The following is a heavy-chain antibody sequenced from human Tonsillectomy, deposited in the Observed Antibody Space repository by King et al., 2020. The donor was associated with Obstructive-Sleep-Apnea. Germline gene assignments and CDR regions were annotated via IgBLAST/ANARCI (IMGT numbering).Heavy chain of an antibody. Sequence: VQLQESGPGLVKPSETLSHTCTVSGGSISGYYWSWIRQPPGKGIEWIAYIYSSGTTNYNPSLKSRVTISVDTSKNLFSLKLNSVTAADTAVYYCARQANSYLTLGWFDPWGQGTLVTVSS. CDR2: IYSSGTT. J-gene: IGHJ5*02. V-gene: IGHV4-59*01. CDR1: GGSISGYY. D-gene: IGHD1-26*01. CDR3: ARQANSYLTLGWFDP.